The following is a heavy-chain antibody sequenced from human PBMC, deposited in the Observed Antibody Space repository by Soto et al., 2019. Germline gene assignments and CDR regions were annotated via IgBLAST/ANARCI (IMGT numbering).Heavy chain of an antibody. D-gene: IGHD1-26*01. CDR2: ISGSGGST. V-gene: IGHV3-23*01. CDR3: IGLRRWVGATSDRAFDI. J-gene: IGHJ3*02. Sequence: GGSLRLSCAASGFTFSSYAISWVREAPGKGLEWVSAISGSGGSTYYADSVKGRFTISRDNSKNTVFLQMNSLRADDTAVYYCIGLRRWVGATSDRAFDIWAQRTMVTVSS. CDR1: GFTFSSYA.